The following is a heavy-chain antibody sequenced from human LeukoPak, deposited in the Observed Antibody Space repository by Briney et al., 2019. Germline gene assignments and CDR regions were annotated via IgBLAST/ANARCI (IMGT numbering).Heavy chain of an antibody. CDR1: GYTLTELS. CDR2: FDPEDGET. CDR3: ALEMATTQRGGYYFDY. Sequence: ASVKVSCKVSGYTLTELSMHWVRQAPGKGLEWMGGFDPEDGETIYAQKFQGRVTMIEDTSTDTAYMELSSLRSEDTAVYYCALEMATTQRGGYYFDYWGQGTLVTVSS. V-gene: IGHV1-24*01. D-gene: IGHD5-24*01. J-gene: IGHJ4*02.